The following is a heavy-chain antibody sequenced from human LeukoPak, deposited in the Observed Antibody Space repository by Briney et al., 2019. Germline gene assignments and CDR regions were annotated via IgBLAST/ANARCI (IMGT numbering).Heavy chain of an antibody. J-gene: IGHJ4*02. V-gene: IGHV4-4*02. CDR3: ARLNSGLDY. Sequence: PSGTLSLTCAASGGSISSSNWWNWVRQPPGKGLEWIGEIYHTGSTNYNPSLKGRVTMSVDKSKNQFSLKVTSVTAADTAVYYCARLNSGLDYWGQGTLVTVSS. D-gene: IGHD2-15*01. CDR2: IYHTGST. CDR1: GGSISSSNW.